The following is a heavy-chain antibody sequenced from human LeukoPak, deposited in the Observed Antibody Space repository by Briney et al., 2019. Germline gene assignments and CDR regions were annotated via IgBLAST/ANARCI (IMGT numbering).Heavy chain of an antibody. CDR3: ARASRQFQDAFDI. Sequence: GGSLRLSCAASGITVSSNYMSWVRQAPEKGLEWVSAIYSGGTTDSVDSVKGRFTISRDDSKNTLYLQMNSLRAEDTAVYYCARASRQFQDAFDIWGQGTMVTVSS. CDR2: IYSGGTT. J-gene: IGHJ3*02. V-gene: IGHV3-66*01. D-gene: IGHD5-24*01. CDR1: GITVSSNY.